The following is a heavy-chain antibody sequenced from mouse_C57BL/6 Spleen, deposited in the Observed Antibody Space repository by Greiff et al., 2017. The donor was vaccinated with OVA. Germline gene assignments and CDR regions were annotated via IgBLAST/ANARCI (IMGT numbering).Heavy chain of an antibody. J-gene: IGHJ4*01. CDR2: IWGGGST. CDR3: AKHEHGGMDY. Sequence: VKLQESGPGLVAPSQSLSITCTVSGFSLTSSGVDWVRQPPGKGLEWLGVIWGGGSTNYNSALMSRLSISKDNYKSQCFLKMNVLPTDDTARDYGAKHEHGGMDYWGQGTSVTVSS. V-gene: IGHV2-9*01. CDR1: GFSLTSSG.